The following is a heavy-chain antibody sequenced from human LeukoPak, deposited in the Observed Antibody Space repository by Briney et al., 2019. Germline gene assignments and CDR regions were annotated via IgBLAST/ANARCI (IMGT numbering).Heavy chain of an antibody. CDR2: IIPILGIA. V-gene: IGHV1-69*02. CDR1: GGTYSSYT. J-gene: IGHJ6*02. CDR3: ARGHQPPYYGMDV. Sequence: ASVKVSCKASGGTYSSYTISWVRQAPGQGLEWMGRIIPILGIANYAQKFQGRVTITADKSTSTAYMELSSLRSEDTAVFYCARGHQPPYYGMDVWGQGTTVTVSS.